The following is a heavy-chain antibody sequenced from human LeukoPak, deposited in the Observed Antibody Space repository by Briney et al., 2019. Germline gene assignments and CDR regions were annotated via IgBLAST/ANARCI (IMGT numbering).Heavy chain of an antibody. CDR2: IYXXXXXX. CDR1: GYSFTXXX. V-gene: IGHV5-51*01. D-gene: IGHD6-19*01. Sequence: ISCKTSGYSFTXXXXXXVRQMPGXGXXXXXXIYXXXXXXXXXPSXXXXVXXXXXXSISTAYLQXSSLKASDTAMYYCARRERAVAVPFDYWGQGTLVTVSS. CDR3: ARRERAVAVPFDY. J-gene: IGHJ4*02.